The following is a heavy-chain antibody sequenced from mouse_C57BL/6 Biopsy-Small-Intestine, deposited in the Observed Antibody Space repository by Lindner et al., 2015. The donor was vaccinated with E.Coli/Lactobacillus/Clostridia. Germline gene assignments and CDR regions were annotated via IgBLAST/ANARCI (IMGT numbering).Heavy chain of an antibody. J-gene: IGHJ4*01. V-gene: IGHV1-84*02. CDR2: ISADNGNT. D-gene: IGHD2-13*01. Sequence: SVKVSCKASGYTLPGYGISWVRQAPGQGLEWVGWISADNGNTNYAQKLQGRVAMTSDTSTTTAYLELRNLRSEDTAVYYCALTTVTTTGGDYWGQGTLVTVSS. CDR3: ALTTVTTTGGDY. CDR1: GYTLPGYG.